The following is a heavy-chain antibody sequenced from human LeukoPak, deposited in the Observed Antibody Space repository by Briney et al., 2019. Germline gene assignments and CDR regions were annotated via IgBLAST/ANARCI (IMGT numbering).Heavy chain of an antibody. J-gene: IGHJ4*02. D-gene: IGHD6-19*01. CDR1: GYTFTSYF. CDR3: ARDPEGSGCYFDY. V-gene: IGHV1-46*01. CDR2: INPSGGST. Sequence: ASVKVSCKASGYTFTSYFMRWVRQAPGQGLEWMGIINPSGGSTSYAQKFQGRVTMTRDTSTSMVYMELTSLRSEDTAVYYCARDPEGSGCYFDYWGQGTLVTVSS.